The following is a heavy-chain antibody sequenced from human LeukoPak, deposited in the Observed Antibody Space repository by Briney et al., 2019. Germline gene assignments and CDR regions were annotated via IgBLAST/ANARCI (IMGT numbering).Heavy chain of an antibody. D-gene: IGHD6-19*01. J-gene: IGHJ4*02. CDR2: INAGNGNT. Sequence: ASVKVSCKASGYTFTSYAMHWERQAPGQRLEWMGWINAGNGNTKYSQKFQGRVTITRDTSASTAYMELSSLRSEDTAVYYCARYGHSSGWYPFDYWGQGTLVTVSS. V-gene: IGHV1-3*01. CDR3: ARYGHSSGWYPFDY. CDR1: GYTFTSYA.